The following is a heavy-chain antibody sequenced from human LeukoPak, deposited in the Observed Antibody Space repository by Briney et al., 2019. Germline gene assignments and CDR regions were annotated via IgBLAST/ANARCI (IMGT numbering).Heavy chain of an antibody. D-gene: IGHD5-18*01. CDR3: AKESNRGYSYDRVVGNFDY. Sequence: PGGSLRLSCAASGFTFNNYAMNWVRQAPGKGLEWVSAISAGGSSTYYPDSVKGRFTISRDNSKNTLSLQMNSLRAEDTAVYYCAKESNRGYSYDRVVGNFDYWGQGTLVTVSS. V-gene: IGHV3-23*01. J-gene: IGHJ4*02. CDR2: ISAGGSST. CDR1: GFTFNNYA.